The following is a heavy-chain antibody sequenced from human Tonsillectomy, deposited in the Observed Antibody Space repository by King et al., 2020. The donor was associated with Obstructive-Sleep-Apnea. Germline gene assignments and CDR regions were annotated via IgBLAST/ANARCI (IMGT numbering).Heavy chain of an antibody. CDR1: GFSFSSYW. CDR3: VRARWYYDSPEPFWD. V-gene: IGHV3-74*01. J-gene: IGHJ4*02. Sequence: DVQLVESGGGLVQPGGALRLSCAASGFSFSSYWMHWVRQAPGRGLVSVSRINSEGSSTSYADSVKGRFTISRDNAKNTLYLQMNSLRAEDTAVYYCVRARWYYDSPEPFWDWGQGTLVTVSS. CDR2: INSEGSST. D-gene: IGHD3-22*01.